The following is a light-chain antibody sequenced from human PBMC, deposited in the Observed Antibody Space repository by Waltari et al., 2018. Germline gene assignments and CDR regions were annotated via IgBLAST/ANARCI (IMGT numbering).Light chain of an antibody. J-gene: IGKJ1*01. CDR1: QSVGKY. V-gene: IGKV3-20*01. CDR2: HAS. CDR3: QKYDYLPAT. Sequence: VLTQSPGTLSSSPGERATLSCRASQSVGKYLAWYQQKPGQAPRLLIYHASTRAPGIPDRFSGSGSGTDFSLTISRLEPEDFAVYYCQKYDYLPATFGQGTKVEIK.